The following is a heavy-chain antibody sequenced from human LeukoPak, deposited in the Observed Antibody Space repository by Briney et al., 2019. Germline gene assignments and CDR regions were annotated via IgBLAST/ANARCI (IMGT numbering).Heavy chain of an antibody. D-gene: IGHD5-18*01. J-gene: IGHJ6*03. CDR2: MNPNSGNT. Sequence: ASVKVSCKASGYTFTSYDINWVRQATGQGPEWMGWMNPNSGNTGYAQKFQGRVTITRNTSISTAYMELSSLTSEDTAVSYCARGSFGIQLGYYMDVWGKGTTVTVSS. CDR3: ARGSFGIQLGYYMDV. V-gene: IGHV1-8*03. CDR1: GYTFTSYD.